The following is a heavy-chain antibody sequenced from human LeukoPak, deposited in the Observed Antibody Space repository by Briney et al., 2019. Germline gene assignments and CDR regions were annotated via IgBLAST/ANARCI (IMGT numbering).Heavy chain of an antibody. Sequence: RGSLRLSCAASGFTFSSYETNWVRQAPGKGLEWVSYISSSGSTIYYADSVKGRFTISRDNAKNSLYLQMNSLRAEDTAVYYCAELGITMIGGVWGKGTTVTISS. D-gene: IGHD3-10*02. CDR3: AELGITMIGGV. CDR2: ISSSGSTI. J-gene: IGHJ6*04. CDR1: GFTFSSYE. V-gene: IGHV3-48*03.